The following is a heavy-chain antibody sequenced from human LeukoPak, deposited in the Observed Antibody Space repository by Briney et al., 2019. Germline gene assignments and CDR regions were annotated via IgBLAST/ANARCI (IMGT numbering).Heavy chain of an antibody. V-gene: IGHV4-59*12. Sequence: PSETLSLTCSVSGVSISTYYWIWIRQPPAKGLEWMGFFSYSGSTKYNPSLKSRVTMSVDTSKNQFSLKLSSVTAADTAVYYCARDRGSGSYHYFDYWGQGTLVTVSS. D-gene: IGHD3-10*01. J-gene: IGHJ4*02. CDR3: ARDRGSGSYHYFDY. CDR2: FSYSGST. CDR1: GVSISTYY.